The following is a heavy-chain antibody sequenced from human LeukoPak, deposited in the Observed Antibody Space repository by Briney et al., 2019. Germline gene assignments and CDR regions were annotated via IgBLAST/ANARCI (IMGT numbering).Heavy chain of an antibody. CDR3: ARSYSRNYYYYYGMDV. V-gene: IGHV5-51*01. D-gene: IGHD2-15*01. J-gene: IGHJ6*02. CDR1: GYSFTSYW. CDR2: IYPGDSDT. Sequence: GESLKISCKGSGYSFTSYWIGWVRQMPGKGLEWMGIIYPGDSDTRYSPSFQGQVTISADKSISTAYLQWSSLKASDTAMYYCARSYSRNYYYYYGMDVWGQGTTVTVSS.